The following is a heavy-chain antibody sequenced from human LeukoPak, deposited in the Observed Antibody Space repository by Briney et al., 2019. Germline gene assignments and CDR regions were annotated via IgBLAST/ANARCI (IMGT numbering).Heavy chain of an antibody. J-gene: IGHJ4*02. CDR2: INPNSGGT. Sequence: ASVKVSCKASGYTFTAYYIHWVRQAPGQGLEWMGRINPNSGGTNYAQKFQGRVTMTRDTSISTAYMELSRLRSDDTAVYYCATGSIYYGSGSYPPDYWGQGTLVTVSS. CDR1: GYTFTAYY. CDR3: ATGSIYYGSGSYPPDY. D-gene: IGHD3-10*01. V-gene: IGHV1-2*02.